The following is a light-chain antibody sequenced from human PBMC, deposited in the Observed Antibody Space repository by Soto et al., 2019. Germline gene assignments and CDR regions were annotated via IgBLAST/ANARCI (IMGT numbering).Light chain of an antibody. CDR2: GAS. V-gene: IGKV3-20*01. J-gene: IGKJ2*01. Sequence: EIVLTQSPGTLSLSPGARATLSCRASQSVSSSYLAWYQQKPGQAPRLLIYGASSRATGIPDRFSGSGSGTDFTLTISRLEPEEFAVYYCQQYGSSPPNTFGQGTKLEIK. CDR3: QQYGSSPPNT. CDR1: QSVSSSY.